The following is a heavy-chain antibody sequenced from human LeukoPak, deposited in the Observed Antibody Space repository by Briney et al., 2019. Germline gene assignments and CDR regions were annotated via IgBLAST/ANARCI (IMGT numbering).Heavy chain of an antibody. D-gene: IGHD3-9*01. V-gene: IGHV3-23*01. CDR2: ISGSGGST. CDR3: AKARVLTGSGYYYMDV. J-gene: IGHJ6*03. Sequence: GGSLRLSCAASGFTFSSYAMSWVRQAPGKGLEWVSAISGSGGSTYYADSVKGRFTISRDNSKNTLYLQMNSLRAEDTAVYYCAKARVLTGSGYYYMDVWGKGTTVTISS. CDR1: GFTFSSYA.